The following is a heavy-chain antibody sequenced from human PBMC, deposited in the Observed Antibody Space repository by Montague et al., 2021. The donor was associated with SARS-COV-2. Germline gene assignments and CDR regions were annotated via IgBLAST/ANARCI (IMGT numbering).Heavy chain of an antibody. V-gene: IGHV4-39*01. J-gene: IGHJ4*02. CDR2: IDYTEST. D-gene: IGHD6-13*01. CDR1: GGSISTSTYY. CDR3: EGQRASSPFDH. Sequence: SETLSLTCTVSGGSISTSTYYWGWIRQPPGKGLEWIGSIDYTESTFYNPSLKSRVTISVDTSQNQFSLKLSSVTAADTAMYYCEGQRASSPFDHWGQGTLVTVSS.